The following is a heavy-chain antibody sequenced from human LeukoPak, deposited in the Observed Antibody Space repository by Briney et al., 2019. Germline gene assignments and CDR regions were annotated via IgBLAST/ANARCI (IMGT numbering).Heavy chain of an antibody. V-gene: IGHV3-74*01. CDR1: GFTFRSYW. D-gene: IGHD7-27*01. CDR2: INNDGSDT. CDR3: AKDPFNWANWFDP. J-gene: IGHJ5*02. Sequence: GGSLRLSCAASGFTFRSYWMHWVRQTPGKGLEWVSHINNDGSDTSYADSVKGRFTITRDNAKNTLFLQMNSLRAEDTAVYYCAKDPFNWANWFDPWGQGTLVTVSS.